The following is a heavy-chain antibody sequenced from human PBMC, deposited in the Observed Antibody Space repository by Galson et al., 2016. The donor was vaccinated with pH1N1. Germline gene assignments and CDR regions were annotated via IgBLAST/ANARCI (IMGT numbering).Heavy chain of an antibody. Sequence: TLSLTCTVSGGPIGSDDYYWSWIRQPPGKGLEWIGYIYYSVSTYYNPSLKSRVTISVDTSKNQFSLKLSSVTAADTAVYYCARNIAAAGTYYFDYWGQGTLVTVSS. D-gene: IGHD6-13*01. J-gene: IGHJ4*02. CDR2: IYYSVST. CDR3: ARNIAAAGTYYFDY. V-gene: IGHV4-30-4*01. CDR1: GGPIGSDDYY.